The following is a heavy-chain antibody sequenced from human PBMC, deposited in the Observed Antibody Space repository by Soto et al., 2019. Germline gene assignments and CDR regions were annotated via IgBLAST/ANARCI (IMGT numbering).Heavy chain of an antibody. J-gene: IGHJ4*02. V-gene: IGHV3-23*01. D-gene: IGHD2-15*01. CDR3: AKRRGAGGHFDY. Sequence: GGALRLSCAASGFTFSSYAMGWVRQGPGKGLEWVAVVSIGGSTHYADSVRGRFTISRDNSKNTLSLQMNSLTAEDTAVYFCAKRRGAGGHFDYWGQGALVTVSS. CDR1: GFTFSSYA. CDR2: VSIGGST.